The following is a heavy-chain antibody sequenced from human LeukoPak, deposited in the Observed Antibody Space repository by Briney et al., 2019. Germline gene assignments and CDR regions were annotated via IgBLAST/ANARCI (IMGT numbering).Heavy chain of an antibody. Sequence: SETLSLPCAVYGGSFSGYYGSWIRQPPGKGLEWMGEITHSGRTKYNPSLKSRLPISLDTSKKHFSLNLSSVTPADASVLFFGRRGSSTSCYQAYWGQGTLVTVS. V-gene: IGHV4-34*01. D-gene: IGHD2-2*01. CDR2: ITHSGRT. CDR1: GGSFSGYY. J-gene: IGHJ4*02. CDR3: GRRGSSTSCYQAY.